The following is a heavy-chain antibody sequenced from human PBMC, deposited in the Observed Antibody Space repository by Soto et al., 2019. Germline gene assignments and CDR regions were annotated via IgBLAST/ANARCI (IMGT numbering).Heavy chain of an antibody. CDR1: GFTFSRNW. CDR3: ARDGDGYPA. CDR2: IKQDGSEK. V-gene: IGHV3-7*01. D-gene: IGHD1-1*01. Sequence: EVQLVESGGGLVQPGGSLTLSCAASGFTFSRNWMSWVRQAPGKGLEWVANIKQDGSEKYYADAVKGRFTLSRDNVENSLYLQMNSLRAEDTAVYYCARDGDGYPAWGQGTLVTVFS. J-gene: IGHJ5*02.